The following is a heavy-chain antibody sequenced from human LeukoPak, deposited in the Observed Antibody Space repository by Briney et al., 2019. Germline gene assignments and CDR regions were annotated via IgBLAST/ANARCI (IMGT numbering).Heavy chain of an antibody. V-gene: IGHV3-23*01. CDR1: GFTFSSYA. CDR3: AKDPRDTYYYDSSDYWSSPWFDP. CDR2: ISGRGAAT. D-gene: IGHD3-22*01. J-gene: IGHJ5*02. Sequence: PGESLRLSCAASGFTFSSYALSWVRQAPGKGLEWVSAISGRGAATYYADSVKGRFTISRDNSKNTLYLQMNSLRVEDTAVYFCAKDPRDTYYYDSSDYWSSPWFDPWGQGTLVTVSS.